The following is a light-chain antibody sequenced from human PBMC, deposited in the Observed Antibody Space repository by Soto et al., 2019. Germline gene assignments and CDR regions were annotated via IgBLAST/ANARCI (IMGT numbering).Light chain of an antibody. J-gene: IGKJ4*01. CDR2: GAS. CDR1: QSVSSTK. V-gene: IGKV3-20*01. Sequence: ETVLTQSPGTLSLSPGERATISCRASQSVSSTKLAWYQQRPGQAPRLLIFGASNRATGVPDRFSGSGSGTDFTLAISRLEPEDFAVYYCQQYGSSPLTFGGGAKVDIK. CDR3: QQYGSSPLT.